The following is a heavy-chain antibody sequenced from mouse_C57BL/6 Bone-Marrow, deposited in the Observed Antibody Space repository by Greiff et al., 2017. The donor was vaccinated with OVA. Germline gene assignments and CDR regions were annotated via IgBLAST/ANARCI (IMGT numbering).Heavy chain of an antibody. D-gene: IGHD2-3*01. CDR1: GFTFSDYG. Sequence: EVMLVESGGGLVKPGGSLKLSCAASGFTFSDYGMHWVRQAPEKGLEWVAYISSGSSTIYYSDTAKVRFTISRDNAKNTLFLQMTSLRSEDTAMDYCARRDGYYAMDYWGQGTSVTVSS. J-gene: IGHJ4*01. CDR2: ISSGSSTI. V-gene: IGHV5-17*01. CDR3: ARRDGYYAMDY.